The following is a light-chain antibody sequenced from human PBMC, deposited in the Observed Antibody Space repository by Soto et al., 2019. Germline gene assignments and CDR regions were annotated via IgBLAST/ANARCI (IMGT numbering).Light chain of an antibody. CDR3: RQYGDSQGYT. Sequence: EIVLTQSPGTLSLSPGERATLSCRASQSVVSSYLVWYQQKPGQAPRLLIYGASSRATGIPDRFSGSGSGTDFTLTISRLEPEDFAVYYCRQYGDSQGYTFGQGTKLEIK. V-gene: IGKV3-20*01. J-gene: IGKJ2*01. CDR2: GAS. CDR1: QSVVSSY.